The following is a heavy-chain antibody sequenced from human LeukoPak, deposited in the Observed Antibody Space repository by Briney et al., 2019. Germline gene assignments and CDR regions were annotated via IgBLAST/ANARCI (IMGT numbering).Heavy chain of an antibody. D-gene: IGHD3-3*01. V-gene: IGHV1-18*01. CDR1: GYTFTNYG. J-gene: IGHJ6*02. Sequence: GASVKVSCKASGYTFTNYGISWVRQAPGQGPEWMGWISAYNANTKFAQKLQGRVTMTTDTSTSTACMELRSLRSDDTAVYYCARDRSGQSFGYYYYGMDVWGQGTTVTVSS. CDR3: ARDRSGQSFGYYYYGMDV. CDR2: ISAYNANT.